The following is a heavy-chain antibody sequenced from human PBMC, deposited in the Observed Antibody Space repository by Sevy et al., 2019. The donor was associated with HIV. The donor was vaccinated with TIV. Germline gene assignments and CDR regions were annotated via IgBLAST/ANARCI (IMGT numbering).Heavy chain of an antibody. CDR2: ISVSGGFT. CDR1: GFTFSKYA. J-gene: IGHJ6*02. V-gene: IGHV3-23*01. CDR3: AKPIGTVSKEYYYYGMDV. D-gene: IGHD1-1*01. Sequence: GGSLRLSCAASGFTFSKYAKTWVRQAPGKGLEWVSAISVSGGFTYYADSVMGRFTTSRDNSKNTLYLQINSLRAEDTAVNYFAKPIGTVSKEYYYYGMDVWGQGTTVTVSS.